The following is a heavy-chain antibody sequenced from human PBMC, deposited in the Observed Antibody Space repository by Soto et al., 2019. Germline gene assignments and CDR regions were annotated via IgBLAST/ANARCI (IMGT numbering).Heavy chain of an antibody. CDR1: GFTFYDYA. V-gene: IGHV3-9*01. Sequence: SLRLSCAASGFTFYDYAIRLCRQSPWKCLEWVSGISWNSDNIGYADSVKGRFTISRDNVKNSLYLQMNSLRAEDTALYYCAKDLYSNYGDAFDIWGQGTMVTVSS. CDR3: AKDLYSNYGDAFDI. CDR2: ISWNSDNI. J-gene: IGHJ3*02. D-gene: IGHD4-4*01.